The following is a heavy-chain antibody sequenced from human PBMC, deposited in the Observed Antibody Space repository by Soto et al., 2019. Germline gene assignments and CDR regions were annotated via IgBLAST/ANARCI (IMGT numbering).Heavy chain of an antibody. D-gene: IGHD3-10*01. CDR1: GFTVSNNY. J-gene: IGHJ4*02. V-gene: IGHV3-53*01. CDR2: IYSGGYT. Sequence: EVQLVESGGGLIQPGGSLRLSCAVSGFTVSNNYMSWVRQAPGKGLEGVSVIYSGGYTAYGDSVKGRFTISRDNSKNKQLLQRKRRRADATAWFFGAAPGGGGGYWGQGTLVTVSS. CDR3: AAPGGGGGY.